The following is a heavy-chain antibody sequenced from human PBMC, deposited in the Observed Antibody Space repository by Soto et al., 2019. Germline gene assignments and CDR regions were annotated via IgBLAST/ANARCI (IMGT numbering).Heavy chain of an antibody. CDR3: AHKRRYGGGRAFDL. D-gene: IGHD4-17*01. J-gene: IGHJ3*01. CDR2: IYCDHDK. CDR1: GFSLSTSGVG. V-gene: IGHV2-5*02. Sequence: QITLKESGPTLVKPTQTLTLTCTFSGFSLSTSGVGVGWIRQPPGQALEWLALIYCDHDKRYSPSLKSRLTITKTTSKNQVVLTMTNMDPVDTATYYCAHKRRYGGGRAFDLWGQGTMVTVSS.